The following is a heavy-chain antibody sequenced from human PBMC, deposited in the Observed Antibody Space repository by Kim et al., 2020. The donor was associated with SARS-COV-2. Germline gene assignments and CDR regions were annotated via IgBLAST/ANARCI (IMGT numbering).Heavy chain of an antibody. D-gene: IGHD6-13*01. V-gene: IGHV1-18*01. J-gene: IGHJ6*02. CDR1: GYTFTSYG. CDR3: ASASSSSWNRGAYYYYYGMDV. CDR2: ISAYNGNT. Sequence: ASVKVSCKASGYTFTSYGISWVRQAPGQGLEWMGWISAYNGNTNYAQKLQGRVTMNTDTSTSPAYMELRSLRSDDTAVYYCASASSSSWNRGAYYYYYGMDVWGQGTTVTVSS.